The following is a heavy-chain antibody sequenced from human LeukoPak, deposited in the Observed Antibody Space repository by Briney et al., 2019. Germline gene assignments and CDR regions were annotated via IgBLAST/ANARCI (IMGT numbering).Heavy chain of an antibody. CDR2: IYYSGST. D-gene: IGHD3-22*01. Sequence: SETLSLTCTVSGGSISSYYWGWIRQPPGKGLEWIGYIYYSGSTNYNPSLKSRVTVSVDTSKNQFSLKLSSVTAADTAVYYCARAMGDYDSSGYYMDVWGKGTTVTVSS. CDR1: GGSISSYY. V-gene: IGHV4-59*01. J-gene: IGHJ6*03. CDR3: ARAMGDYDSSGYYMDV.